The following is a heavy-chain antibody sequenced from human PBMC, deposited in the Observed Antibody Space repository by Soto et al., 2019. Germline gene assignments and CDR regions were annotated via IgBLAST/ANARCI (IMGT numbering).Heavy chain of an antibody. CDR1: GGSISSGGYY. J-gene: IGHJ4*02. CDR3: ARGYDYGETFDY. CDR2: IYYSGST. V-gene: IGHV4-31*03. D-gene: IGHD4-17*01. Sequence: PSETLSLTCTVSGGSISSGGYYWSWIRQHPGKGLEWIGYIYYSGSTYYNPSLKSRVTISVDTSKNQFSLKLSSVTAADTAVYYCARGYDYGETFDYWGQGTLVTVSS.